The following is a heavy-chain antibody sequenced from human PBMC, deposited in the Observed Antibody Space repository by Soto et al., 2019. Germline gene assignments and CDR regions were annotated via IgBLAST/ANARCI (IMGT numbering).Heavy chain of an antibody. CDR1: GGTFSSYA. D-gene: IGHD3-9*01. CDR2: IIPIFGTA. V-gene: IGHV1-69*01. Sequence: QVQLVQSGAEVKKPGSSVKVSCKASGGTFSSYAISWVRQAPGQGLEWMGGIIPIFGTANYAQKFQGRVTITADESTRTAYMELSSLRSEDTAVYYCATYVTYYDILTQAFDIWGQGTMVTVSS. CDR3: ATYVTYYDILTQAFDI. J-gene: IGHJ3*02.